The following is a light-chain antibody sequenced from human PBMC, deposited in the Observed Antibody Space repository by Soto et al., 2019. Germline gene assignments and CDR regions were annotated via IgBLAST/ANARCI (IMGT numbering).Light chain of an antibody. CDR3: QHYNSYSEA. J-gene: IGKJ1*01. CDR1: QTISSW. CDR2: KAS. Sequence: DIQMTQSPSTLSGSVGDRVTITCRASQTISSWLAWYQQKPGKAPKLLIYKASTLKSGVPSRFSVSGSGTEFTLTISSLQPDDFATYDCQHYNSYSEAFGQGTKVDIK. V-gene: IGKV1-5*03.